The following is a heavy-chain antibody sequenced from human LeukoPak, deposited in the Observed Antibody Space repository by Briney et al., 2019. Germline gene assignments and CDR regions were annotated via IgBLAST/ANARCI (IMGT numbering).Heavy chain of an antibody. J-gene: IGHJ4*02. Sequence: GRSLRLSCAASGFTFSSYAMHWVRQAPGKGLEWVAVISYDGSNKYYADSVKGRFTISRDNSKNTLYLEMNSLRAEDTAVYYCARSGGYSGYSSVWSQGTLVTVSS. D-gene: IGHD5-12*01. CDR2: ISYDGSNK. CDR3: ARSGGYSGYSSV. V-gene: IGHV3-30-3*01. CDR1: GFTFSSYA.